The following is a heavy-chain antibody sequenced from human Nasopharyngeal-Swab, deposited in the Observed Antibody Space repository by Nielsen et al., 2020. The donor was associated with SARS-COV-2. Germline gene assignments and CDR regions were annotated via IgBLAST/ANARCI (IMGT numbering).Heavy chain of an antibody. Sequence: GESLKISCAASGFTFSSYSMNWVRQAPGKGLEWVSYISSSSSTIYYADSVKGRFTISRDNAKNSLYLQMNSLRAEDTAVYYCAREPYSSSFQLTLYYYYYYGMDVWGQGTTVTVSS. CDR2: ISSSSSTI. V-gene: IGHV3-48*04. J-gene: IGHJ6*02. CDR3: AREPYSSSFQLTLYYYYYYGMDV. D-gene: IGHD6-13*01. CDR1: GFTFSSYS.